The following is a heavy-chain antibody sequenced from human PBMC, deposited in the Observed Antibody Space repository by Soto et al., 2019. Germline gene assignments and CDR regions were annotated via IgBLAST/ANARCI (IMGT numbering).Heavy chain of an antibody. J-gene: IGHJ4*02. Sequence: GGSLRLSCAASGFTFTNYWMHWVRQAPGKGLVWISRINNDGSDTNYADSANGRFTISRDNVKNTVHLQMNSLRAEDTAVYFCVRDLPTVLELFDFWGQGTVVTVSS. V-gene: IGHV3-74*01. CDR3: VRDLPTVLELFDF. CDR1: GFTFTNYW. D-gene: IGHD1-7*01. CDR2: INNDGSDT.